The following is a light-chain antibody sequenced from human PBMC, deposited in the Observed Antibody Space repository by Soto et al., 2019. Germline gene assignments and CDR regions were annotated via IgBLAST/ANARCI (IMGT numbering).Light chain of an antibody. CDR3: MQALQTLMWT. Sequence: DILMTQSPLSLPVTPGEPASISCRSSQSLLQSNGYNYLDWYVQKPGQPPQLLIYLGSNRASGVPDRFSGSGSGTDFTLKISRVEAADVGVYYCMQALQTLMWTFGHGTKVEIK. V-gene: IGKV2-28*01. J-gene: IGKJ1*01. CDR1: QSLLQSNGYNY. CDR2: LGS.